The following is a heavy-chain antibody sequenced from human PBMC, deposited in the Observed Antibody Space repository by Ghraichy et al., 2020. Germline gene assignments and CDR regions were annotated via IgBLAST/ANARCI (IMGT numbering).Heavy chain of an antibody. Sequence: GESLNISCAASGFTFSSYAMSWVRQAPGKGLEWVSAISGSGGSTYYADSVKGRFTISRDNSKNTLYLQMNSLRAEDTAVYYCAKGGGYYDSSGIQFGYWGQGTLVTVAS. CDR1: GFTFSSYA. CDR3: AKGGGYYDSSGIQFGY. CDR2: ISGSGGST. D-gene: IGHD3-22*01. V-gene: IGHV3-23*01. J-gene: IGHJ4*02.